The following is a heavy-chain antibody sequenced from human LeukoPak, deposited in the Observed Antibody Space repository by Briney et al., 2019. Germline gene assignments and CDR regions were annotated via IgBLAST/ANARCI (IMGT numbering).Heavy chain of an antibody. J-gene: IGHJ5*02. CDR2: ISTYNGDT. Sequence: ASVKVSCKVSGYTLTELSMHWVRQAPGKGLEWMGWISTYNGDTNYAQKFQGRVTMTTDTSTNTAYIELRSLTSDDTAAYYCTREWWGYDVLTGDNWFDPWGRGTLVTVSS. V-gene: IGHV1-18*01. CDR3: TREWWGYDVLTGDNWFDP. D-gene: IGHD3-9*01. CDR1: GYTLTELS.